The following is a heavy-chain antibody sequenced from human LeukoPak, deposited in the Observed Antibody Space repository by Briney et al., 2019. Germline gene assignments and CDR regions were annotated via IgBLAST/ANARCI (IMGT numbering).Heavy chain of an antibody. J-gene: IGHJ6*03. D-gene: IGHD1-14*01. V-gene: IGHV4-59*08. Sequence: SETLSLTCTVSGGSISSYYWSWIRQPPGKGLEWIGYIYHSGSTYYNPSLKSRVTISVDTSKNQFSLKLSSVTAADTAVYYCARLLTLNHAPYYYYYMDVWGKGTTVTVSS. CDR3: ARLLTLNHAPYYYYYMDV. CDR2: IYHSGST. CDR1: GGSISSYY.